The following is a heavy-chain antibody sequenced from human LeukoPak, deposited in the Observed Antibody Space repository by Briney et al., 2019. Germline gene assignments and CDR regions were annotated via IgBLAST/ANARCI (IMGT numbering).Heavy chain of an antibody. J-gene: IGHJ4*02. CDR2: IKQDGSEE. CDR1: GFIFKSYW. D-gene: IGHD3-9*01. Sequence: GGSLRLSCAASGFIFKSYWMSWVRQAPGKGLEWVASIKQDGSEENYVDSVRGRFTISRDNAKKSLYLQMNSLRAEDTAVYYCARNPYDILTGFYKNPGGFGYWGQGTLVTVSS. CDR3: ARNPYDILTGFYKNPGGFGY. V-gene: IGHV3-7*01.